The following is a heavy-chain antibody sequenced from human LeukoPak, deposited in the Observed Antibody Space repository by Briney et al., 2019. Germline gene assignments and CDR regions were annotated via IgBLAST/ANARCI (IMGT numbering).Heavy chain of an antibody. Sequence: GGSLRLSCAASGFTFSNYGMHWVRQAPGKRLEWVAITSYDGGQNSYADFVKGRFTISRDNSKNTLYLQLNSLRPEDTGVYYCATDQVAAGDYWGQGTLVTVSS. V-gene: IGHV3-30*03. CDR2: TSYDGGQN. CDR3: ATDQVAAGDY. CDR1: GFTFSNYG. J-gene: IGHJ4*02. D-gene: IGHD6-13*01.